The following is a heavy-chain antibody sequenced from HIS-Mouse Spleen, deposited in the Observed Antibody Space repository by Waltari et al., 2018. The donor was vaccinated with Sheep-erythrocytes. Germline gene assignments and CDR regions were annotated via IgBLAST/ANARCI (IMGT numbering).Heavy chain of an antibody. Sequence: QLQLQESGPGLVKPSETLSLTCTFSGGSISSSSYYWGWIRKPPGKGLEWIGSIYYSGSTYYNPSLKSRVTISVDTSKNQFSLKLSSVTAADTAVYYCARDYVPGIRGYFDYWGQGTLVTVSS. CDR2: IYYSGST. V-gene: IGHV4-39*07. CDR3: ARDYVPGIRGYFDY. D-gene: IGHD3-10*01. CDR1: GGSISSSSYY. J-gene: IGHJ4*02.